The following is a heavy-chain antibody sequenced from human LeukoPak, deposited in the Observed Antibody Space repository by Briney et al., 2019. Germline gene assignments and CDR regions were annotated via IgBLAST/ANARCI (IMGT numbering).Heavy chain of an antibody. Sequence: GGSLRLSCAASGFTFSSYWMSWVRPAPGKGLEWVANIKQDGSEKYYMDSVKGRFTISRATAKNSLYLQMNSLRAEDTAVYYCARDSYGDYAFDYWGQGTLVTVSS. D-gene: IGHD4-17*01. CDR2: IKQDGSEK. CDR3: ARDSYGDYAFDY. V-gene: IGHV3-7*01. J-gene: IGHJ4*02. CDR1: GFTFSSYW.